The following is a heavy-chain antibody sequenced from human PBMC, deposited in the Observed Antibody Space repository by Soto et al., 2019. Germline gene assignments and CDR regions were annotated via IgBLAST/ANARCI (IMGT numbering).Heavy chain of an antibody. V-gene: IGHV3-21*01. CDR1: GFSFSSYS. CDR3: ARAFAGTSSSDY. Sequence: LRLSCAASGFSFSSYSMIWVRQAPGEGLEWVSFITSSSSSIFYAASVQGRFTISRDNAKNSLYLQMNGLRAEDTAVYYCARAFAGTSSSDYWGQGTLVTVSS. CDR2: ITSSSSSI. J-gene: IGHJ4*02. D-gene: IGHD6-13*01.